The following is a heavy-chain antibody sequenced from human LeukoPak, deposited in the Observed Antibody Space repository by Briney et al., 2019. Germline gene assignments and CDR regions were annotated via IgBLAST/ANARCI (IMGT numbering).Heavy chain of an antibody. CDR2: RRYDGSNK. J-gene: IGHJ6*03. Sequence: PGGSLRLSCAASGFSFSSYGMHWVRQAPGKGLEWVAFRRYDGSNKYYSDSVKGRFTISRDNSKNTLYLQMNSLRAEDTAVYYCAKGVGSYGLTPKYYYYMDLWGKGTTVTVSS. CDR1: GFSFSSYG. V-gene: IGHV3-30*02. D-gene: IGHD1-26*01. CDR3: AKGVGSYGLTPKYYYYMDL.